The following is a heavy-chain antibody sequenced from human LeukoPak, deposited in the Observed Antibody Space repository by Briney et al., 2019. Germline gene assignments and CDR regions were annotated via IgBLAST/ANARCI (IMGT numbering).Heavy chain of an antibody. Sequence: SETLSLTCTVSGGSISSYYWSWIRQPPGKGLEWIGYIYYSGSTNYNPSLKSRVTISVDTSKNQFSLKLSSVTAADTAVYYCARGGEYYDFWSGYYPLDPWGQGTLVTVSS. CDR3: ARGGEYYDFWSGYYPLDP. D-gene: IGHD3-3*01. J-gene: IGHJ5*02. V-gene: IGHV4-59*01. CDR2: IYYSGST. CDR1: GGSISSYY.